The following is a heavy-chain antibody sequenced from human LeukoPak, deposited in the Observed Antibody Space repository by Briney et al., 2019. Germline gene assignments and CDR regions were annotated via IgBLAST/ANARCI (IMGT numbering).Heavy chain of an antibody. Sequence: GESLKISCKGSGFNFFIYWIGWVRQMPGKGLEWMGNIYPGDSDIRYNPSFQGQVTISADKSINTAYLQWSSLKASDTAMYYCARREYCSGTSCPIDYWGQGTLVTVSS. CDR2: IYPGDSDI. CDR3: ARREYCSGTSCPIDY. J-gene: IGHJ4*02. V-gene: IGHV5-51*01. D-gene: IGHD2-2*01. CDR1: GFNFFIYW.